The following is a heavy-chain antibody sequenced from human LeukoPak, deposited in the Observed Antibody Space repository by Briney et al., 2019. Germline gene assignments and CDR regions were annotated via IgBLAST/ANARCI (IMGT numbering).Heavy chain of an antibody. J-gene: IGHJ5*02. D-gene: IGHD1-14*01. CDR1: GGSVSTISHF. V-gene: IGHV4-39*01. CDR3: ARRDLTGRSHAWFDP. CDR2: LSDTGTT. Sequence: PSETLSLTCTVSGGSVSTISHFWDWVRQPPGKGLEWIVSLSDTGTTYYNPSLESRVTMSVDTSKNQFSLKLSSVTAADTAVYYCARRDLTGRSHAWFDPWGQGTLVTVSS.